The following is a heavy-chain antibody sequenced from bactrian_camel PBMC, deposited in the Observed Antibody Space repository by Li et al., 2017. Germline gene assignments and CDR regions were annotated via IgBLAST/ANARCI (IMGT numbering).Heavy chain of an antibody. V-gene: IGHV3-3*01. CDR1: GGTHMSHC. D-gene: IGHD5*01. Sequence: HVQLVESGGGPVQAGGSLKLSCVDSGGTHMSHCMAWFRQAPGKEREGVAAISSGGLTTTYDASMKGRFTISQDNAKTTLYLQIDSLKPDDSAMYYCAAGYTVLDLPGNEGYCPPTLRGQGTQVTVS. CDR2: ISSGGLTT. CDR3: AAGYTVLDLPGNEGYCPPTL. J-gene: IGHJ4*01.